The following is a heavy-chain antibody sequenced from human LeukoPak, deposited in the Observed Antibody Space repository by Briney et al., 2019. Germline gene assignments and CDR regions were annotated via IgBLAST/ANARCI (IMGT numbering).Heavy chain of an antibody. V-gene: IGHV3-11*06. CDR3: ARVASITMICDF. J-gene: IGHJ4*02. CDR2: ISTSGRYT. D-gene: IGHD3-22*01. CDR1: GFTFSDYY. Sequence: GGSLRLSCAASGFTFSDYYMSWIRQAPGKGLEWVSYISTSGRYTNYTDSVEGRFTISRDNAKNSLFLQMNSLRAEDTAVYYCARVASITMICDFWGQGTLVTVSS.